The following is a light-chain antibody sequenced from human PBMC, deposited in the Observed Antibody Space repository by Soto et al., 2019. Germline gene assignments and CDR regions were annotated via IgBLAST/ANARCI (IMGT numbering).Light chain of an antibody. CDR3: QTWGRGIHVV. V-gene: IGLV4-69*01. CDR1: SGHSSYA. Sequence: QSVLTQSPSASASLGASVKLTCTLSSGHSSYAIAWHQQQPEKGPRYLMKLDSDGSHTKGDAIPDRFSGSSSGAERYLTSSGVQSGDEADYSCQTWGRGIHVVLGGGTKVTVL. J-gene: IGLJ2*01. CDR2: LDSDGSH.